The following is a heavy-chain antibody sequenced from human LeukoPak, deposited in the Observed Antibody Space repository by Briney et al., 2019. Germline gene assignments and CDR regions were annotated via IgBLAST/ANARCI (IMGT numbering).Heavy chain of an antibody. CDR2: INPSGGST. CDR3: ARERGGHYYDY. J-gene: IGHJ4*02. Sequence: ASVKVSCTTSGYTFTSYYMHWVRQAPGQGLEWMGIINPSGGSTSYAQKFQGRVTMTRDTSTSTVYMELSSLRSEDTAVYYCARERGGHYYDYWGQGTLVTVSS. CDR1: GYTFTSYY. V-gene: IGHV1-46*01. D-gene: IGHD3-16*01.